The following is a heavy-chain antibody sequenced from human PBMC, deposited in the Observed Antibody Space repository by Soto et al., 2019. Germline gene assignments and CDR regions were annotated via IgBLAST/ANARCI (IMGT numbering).Heavy chain of an antibody. Sequence: SETLSLTCTVSGGSISSYYWSWIRQPPGKGLEWIGYIYYSGSTNYNPPLKSRVTISVDTSKNQFSLKLSSVTAADTAVYYCARGNTIFGVVIRSYYYGMDVWGQGTTVTVSS. CDR1: GGSISSYY. J-gene: IGHJ6*02. CDR2: IYYSGST. D-gene: IGHD3-3*01. CDR3: ARGNTIFGVVIRSYYYGMDV. V-gene: IGHV4-59*01.